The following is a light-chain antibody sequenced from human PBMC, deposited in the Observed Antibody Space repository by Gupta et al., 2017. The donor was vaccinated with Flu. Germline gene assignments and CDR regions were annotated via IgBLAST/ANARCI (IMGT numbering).Light chain of an antibody. CDR3: SSYTSSNTVV. J-gene: IGLJ2*01. CDR1: SSDVGGYNY. V-gene: IGLV2-14*01. CDR2: EVR. Sequence: QSALTQPASVSGSPGQSITISCTGTSSDVGGYNYASWYQQHPGKAPRLLIYEVRNRPSGVSCRFSGSKSGNTASLTISGLQAEDEADYYCSSYTSSNTVVFGGGTELTVL.